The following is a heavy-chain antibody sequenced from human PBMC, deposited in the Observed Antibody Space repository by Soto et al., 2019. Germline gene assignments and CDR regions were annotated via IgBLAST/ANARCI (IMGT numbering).Heavy chain of an antibody. D-gene: IGHD3-3*01. CDR2: IYWDDDK. CDR3: AHRVLRTVFGLVTTTAIYFDF. CDR1: GFSLTTSGVG. Sequence: QITLNESGPTVVRPTETLTLTCRFSGFSLTTSGVGVGWIRQSPGKAPEWLALIYWDDDKRYHASLKSSLTITKDTSNNQVVLTVSDLDPTDTASYYCAHRVLRTVFGLVTTTAIYFDFWGQGTPVAVSS. J-gene: IGHJ4*02. V-gene: IGHV2-5*02.